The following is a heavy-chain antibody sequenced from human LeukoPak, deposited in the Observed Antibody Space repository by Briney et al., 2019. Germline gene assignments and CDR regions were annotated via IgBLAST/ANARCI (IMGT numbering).Heavy chain of an antibody. CDR2: IIPIFGTA. CDR1: GGTFSSYA. D-gene: IGHD2-15*01. CDR3: ARANCSGGSCYSEYYYGMDV. J-gene: IGHJ6*04. V-gene: IGHV1-69*13. Sequence: ASVKVSCKASGGTFSSYAISWVRQAPGQGLEWMGGIIPIFGTANYAQKFQGRVTITADESTSTAYMELGSLRSEDTAVYYCARANCSGGSCYSEYYYGMDVWGKGTTVTVSS.